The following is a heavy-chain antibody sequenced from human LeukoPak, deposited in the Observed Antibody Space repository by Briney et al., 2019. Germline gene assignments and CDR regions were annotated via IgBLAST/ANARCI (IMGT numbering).Heavy chain of an antibody. V-gene: IGHV3-15*01. J-gene: IGHJ4*02. CDR2: IKRTNDGGTT. Sequence: SGGSLRLSCAASGFTFSNAWMSWVRQAPGKGLEWVGRIKRTNDGGTTDYAAPVKGRFTISRDDSKSTLYLQMNSLKTEDTALYYCTAGSGYSDFDYWGQGTLVTVSS. CDR1: GFTFSNAW. CDR3: TAGSGYSDFDY. D-gene: IGHD3-22*01.